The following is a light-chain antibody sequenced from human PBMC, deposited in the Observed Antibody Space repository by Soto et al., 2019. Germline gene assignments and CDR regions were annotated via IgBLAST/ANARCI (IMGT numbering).Light chain of an antibody. CDR3: QQLNSYLIT. CDR2: AAS. J-gene: IGKJ5*01. V-gene: IGKV1-39*01. Sequence: IQLTQSPSSLSSSVGDRLTLTCRASQSISSYLNWYQQKPGKAPKLLSYAASSLQSGVPSRVSGSGSGTDFTLTISSLKPEDFETYYCQQLNSYLITFGQGTRLEI. CDR1: QSISSY.